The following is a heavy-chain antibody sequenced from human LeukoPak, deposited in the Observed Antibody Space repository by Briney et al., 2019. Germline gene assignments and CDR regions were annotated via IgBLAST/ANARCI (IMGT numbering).Heavy chain of an antibody. J-gene: IGHJ2*01. Sequence: PSETLSLTCTVSGGSISSSSYYWGWIRQPPGKGLEWIGSIYYSGSTYYNPTLKSRVTISVDTSKNQFSLKLSSVTAADTAVYYCARDIGRDGDYAWYFDLWGRGTLVTVSS. CDR1: GGSISSSSYY. CDR3: ARDIGRDGDYAWYFDL. D-gene: IGHD4-17*01. V-gene: IGHV4-39*07. CDR2: IYYSGST.